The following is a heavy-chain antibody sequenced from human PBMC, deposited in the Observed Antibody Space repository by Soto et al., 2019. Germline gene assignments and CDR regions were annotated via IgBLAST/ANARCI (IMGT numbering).Heavy chain of an antibody. J-gene: IGHJ4*02. D-gene: IGHD6-13*01. CDR3: ARDEEDSSSWFDY. V-gene: IGHV3-23*01. CDR1: GFTFSSYA. Sequence: GGSLRLSCAASGFTFSSYAMSWVRQAPGKGLEWVSAISGSGGSTYYADSVKGRFTISRDNSKNTLYLQMNSLRAEDTAVYYCARDEEDSSSWFDYWGQGTLVTVSS. CDR2: ISGSGGST.